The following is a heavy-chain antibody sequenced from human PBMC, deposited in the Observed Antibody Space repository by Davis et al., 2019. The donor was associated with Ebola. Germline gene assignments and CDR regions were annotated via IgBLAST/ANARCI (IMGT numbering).Heavy chain of an antibody. CDR2: IYSGDST. J-gene: IGHJ5*02. D-gene: IGHD3-10*01. CDR3: ARDLLGFGEFGWFDP. V-gene: IGHV3-53*01. CDR1: GFTVSSNY. Sequence: GESLKISCAASGFTVSSNYMSWVRQAPGKGLEWVSVIYSGDSTYYADSVKGRFTISRDNSKNTLYLQMNSLRAEDTAVYYCARDLLGFGEFGWFDPWGQGTLVTVSS.